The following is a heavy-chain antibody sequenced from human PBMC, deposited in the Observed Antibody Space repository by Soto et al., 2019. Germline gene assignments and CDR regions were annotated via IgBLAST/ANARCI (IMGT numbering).Heavy chain of an antibody. D-gene: IGHD3-22*01. J-gene: IGHJ4*02. CDR1: GFTFSSYA. CDR2: ISGSGGST. CDR3: AKVHYYDSSGHTGKYYFDY. V-gene: IGHV3-23*01. Sequence: GSLRLSCAASGFTFSSYAMSWVRQAPGKGLEWVSAISGSGGSTYYADSVKGRFTISRDNSKNTLYLQMNSLRAEDTAVYYCAKVHYYDSSGHTGKYYFDYWGQGTLVTVSS.